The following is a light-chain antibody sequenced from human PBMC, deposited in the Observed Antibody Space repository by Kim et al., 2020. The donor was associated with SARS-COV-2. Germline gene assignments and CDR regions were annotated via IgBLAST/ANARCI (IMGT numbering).Light chain of an antibody. Sequence: PGKTARISCGGKNMGSKSVHWYQQKPGQAPVLVIYYDSDRPSGIPERFSGSNSGNTATLTISRVEAGDEADYYCQVWDSSSDHLVVFGGGTQLTVL. CDR2: YDS. J-gene: IGLJ2*01. CDR3: QVWDSSSDHLVV. V-gene: IGLV3-21*04. CDR1: NMGSKS.